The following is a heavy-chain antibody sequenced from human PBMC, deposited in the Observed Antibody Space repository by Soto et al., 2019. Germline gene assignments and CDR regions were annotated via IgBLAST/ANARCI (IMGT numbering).Heavy chain of an antibody. D-gene: IGHD1-26*01. CDR3: AAARVGARGSDP. CDR1: GFTFTSSA. Sequence: SVKVSCKASGFTFTSSAVQWVRQARGQRLEWIGWIVVGSGNTNYAQKFQERVTITRDMSTSTAYMELSSLRSEDTAVYYCAAARVGARGSDPWGQGTLVTVSS. CDR2: IVVGSGNT. V-gene: IGHV1-58*01. J-gene: IGHJ5*02.